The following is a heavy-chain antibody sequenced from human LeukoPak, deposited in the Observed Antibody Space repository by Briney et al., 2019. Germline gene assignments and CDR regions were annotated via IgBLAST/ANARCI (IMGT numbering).Heavy chain of an antibody. CDR2: INHSGST. J-gene: IGHJ5*02. CDR1: GGSFSGYY. D-gene: IGHD6-19*01. Sequence: SETLSLTCAVYGGSFSGYYWSWIRQPPGKGLEWIGEINHSGSTNYNPSLKSRVTISVDTSKNQFSLKLSSVTAADTAVYYCARVTPPPYSSGWYWGQWFDPWGQGTLVTVSS. V-gene: IGHV4-34*01. CDR3: ARVTPPPYSSGWYWGQWFDP.